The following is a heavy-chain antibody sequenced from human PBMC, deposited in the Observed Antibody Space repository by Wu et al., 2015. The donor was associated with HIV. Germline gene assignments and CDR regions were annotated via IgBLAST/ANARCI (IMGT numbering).Heavy chain of an antibody. CDR3: ARGLRDILTGYYSAFDY. Sequence: QAQLVQFGDEVKKPGSSVKVTCKASGDGFTSYAVSWVRQAPGQGLEWMGGINPLFGTTKHVQRFQDRVTFSTDESKRTVYMELSSLRNEDTAVYYCARGLRDILTGYYSAFDYWGQGNTGHHLL. CDR2: INPLFGTT. V-gene: IGHV1-69*05. CDR1: GDGFTSYA. D-gene: IGHD3-9*01. J-gene: IGHJ4*02.